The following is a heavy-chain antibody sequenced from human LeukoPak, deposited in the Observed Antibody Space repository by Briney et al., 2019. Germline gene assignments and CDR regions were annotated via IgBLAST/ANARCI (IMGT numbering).Heavy chain of an antibody. CDR1: GFTFRNYW. Sequence: GGSLRLSCAASGFTFRNYWMSWVRQAPGKGLEWVANIKQDGSEMHYVDFVKGRFTISRDNAEKSLYLQMNGLRAEDTAVYYCARSGSGSYYYYYAMDVWGQGTTVTVSS. CDR3: ARSGSGSYYYYYAMDV. V-gene: IGHV3-7*01. D-gene: IGHD3-10*01. CDR2: IKQDGSEM. J-gene: IGHJ6*02.